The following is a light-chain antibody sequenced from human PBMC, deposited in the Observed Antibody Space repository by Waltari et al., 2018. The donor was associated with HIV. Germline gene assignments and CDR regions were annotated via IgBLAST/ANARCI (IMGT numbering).Light chain of an antibody. CDR1: SSDVGGHKY. V-gene: IGLV2-8*01. J-gene: IGLJ2*01. CDR2: EVS. Sequence: QSALTQPPSASGSPGQSVTISCTGTSSDVGGHKYVSWYQQHPGKAPKLIIYEVSKRPSGFPDRFPGSKAGNTASLTVSGRQADDEADFYCSSYAGSTVIFGGGTKLTVL. CDR3: SSYAGSTVI.